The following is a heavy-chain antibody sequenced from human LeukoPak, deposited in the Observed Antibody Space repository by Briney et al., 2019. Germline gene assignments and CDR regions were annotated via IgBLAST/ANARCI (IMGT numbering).Heavy chain of an antibody. J-gene: IGHJ1*01. CDR2: IRSISDGGTT. Sequence: PGGSLRLSCEGSGFXFRHAWLSWVRQAPGKGLEWVGQIRSISDGGTTEYTAPVKGRFSISREDSKNTLYLQMNSLRTEDTAVYYCTTVQGNWGQGTLVTVSS. V-gene: IGHV3-15*05. CDR1: GFXFRHAW. CDR3: TTVQGN.